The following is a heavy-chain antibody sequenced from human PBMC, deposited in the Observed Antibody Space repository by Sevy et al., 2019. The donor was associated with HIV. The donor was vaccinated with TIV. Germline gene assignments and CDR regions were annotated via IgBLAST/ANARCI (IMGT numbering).Heavy chain of an antibody. V-gene: IGHV1-69*13. J-gene: IGHJ4*02. Sequence: ASVKVCCKPSGGTFSNYGINWVRQAPGQGLEWMGGITPFFGTSSYAEKFQGRLTITSDESTSAAHMELNSLTSEDTAIYYCARANAVTTRGDYLDSRGQGTLVTVSS. D-gene: IGHD4-17*01. CDR3: ARANAVTTRGDYLDS. CDR2: ITPFFGTS. CDR1: GGTFSNYG.